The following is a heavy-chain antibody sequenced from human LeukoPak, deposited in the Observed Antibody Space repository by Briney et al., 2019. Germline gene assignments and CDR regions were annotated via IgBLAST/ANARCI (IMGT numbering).Heavy chain of an antibody. CDR1: GFTFSGSA. J-gene: IGHJ4*02. D-gene: IGHD3-10*01. CDR2: IRSKANSYAT. CDR3: EARVSERGY. Sequence: GGSLRLSCAASGFTFSGSAMPWVRQASGKGLEWVGRIRSKANSYATAYAASVKGRFTISRDDSKNTAYLQMNSLKTEDTAVYYCEARVSERGYWGQGTLVTVSS. V-gene: IGHV3-73*01.